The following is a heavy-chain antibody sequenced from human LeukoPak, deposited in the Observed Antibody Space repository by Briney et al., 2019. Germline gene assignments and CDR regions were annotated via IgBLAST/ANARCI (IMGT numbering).Heavy chain of an antibody. D-gene: IGHD3-22*01. CDR2: IKQDGSEK. CDR3: ARDRYGHYESSGSIPGAMDY. Sequence: GGSLRLSCAASGFTFSSYWMSWVRQAPGKGLEWVDNIKQDGSEKYYVDSVKGRFTISRDNAKNSLYLQMNSLRAEHTAVYDCARDRYGHYESSGSIPGAMDYWGQGTLVTVSS. V-gene: IGHV3-7*01. CDR1: GFTFSSYW. J-gene: IGHJ4*02.